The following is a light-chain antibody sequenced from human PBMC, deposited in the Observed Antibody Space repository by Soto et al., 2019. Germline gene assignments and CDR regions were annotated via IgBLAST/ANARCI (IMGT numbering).Light chain of an antibody. CDR2: AAS. V-gene: IGKV1-17*01. CDR3: QQHTNYPWT. Sequence: DIQMTQSPSSLSASVGDRVTITCRASQDIRNDLGWYQQKPGKAPKCLIYAASSLQSGVPSRFSGSGSGKEFTLTSSRLQPEDFATSYCQQHTNYPWTCGQGTKVEIK. CDR1: QDIRND. J-gene: IGKJ1*01.